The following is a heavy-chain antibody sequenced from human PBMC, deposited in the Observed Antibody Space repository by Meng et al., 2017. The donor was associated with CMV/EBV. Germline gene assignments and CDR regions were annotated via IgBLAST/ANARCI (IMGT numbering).Heavy chain of an antibody. D-gene: IGHD2-2*01. CDR2: INHSGST. J-gene: IGHJ5*02. CDR3: ATRLVPATEYNWFDP. V-gene: IGHV4-34*01. Sequence: CGGSFGAYSWSWIRQPPGKGLEWIGEINHSGSTNYSPSLKSRVTISVDTSKNQFSLKLSSVTAADTAVYYCATRLVPATEYNWFDPWGQGTLVTVSS. CDR1: GGSFGAYS.